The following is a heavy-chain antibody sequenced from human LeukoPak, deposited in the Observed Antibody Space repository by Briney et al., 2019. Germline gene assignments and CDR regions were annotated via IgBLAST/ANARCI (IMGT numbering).Heavy chain of an antibody. CDR1: GLIFDDYA. CDR2: ISWDGGST. V-gene: IGHV3-43*01. CDR3: AKDIYASGSYYSEGGAFDI. D-gene: IGHD3-10*01. Sequence: GGSLRLSCVVSGLIFDDYAMHWVRQAPGKGLEWVSLISWDGGSTDYADSVKGRFTISRDNSKNSLYMQMNSLRTEDTALYYCAKDIYASGSYYSEGGAFDIWGQGTMVTVSS. J-gene: IGHJ3*02.